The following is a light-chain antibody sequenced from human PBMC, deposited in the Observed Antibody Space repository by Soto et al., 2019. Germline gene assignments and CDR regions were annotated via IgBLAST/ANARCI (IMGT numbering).Light chain of an antibody. V-gene: IGKV3-11*01. J-gene: IGKJ5*01. CDR2: DAS. CDR1: QTISSS. CDR3: QQRSNWPPIT. Sequence: IVLTQSPATLSLSPGERATLSCRASQTISSSLAWYQQKPGQSPRLLIYDASNRASGVPPRFSGSGSGTDFTLSISSIEPEDFAVYYCQQRSNWPPITFGQRTRLEIK.